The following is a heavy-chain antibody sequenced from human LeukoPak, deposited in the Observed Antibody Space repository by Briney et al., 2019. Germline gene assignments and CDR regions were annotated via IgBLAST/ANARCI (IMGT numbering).Heavy chain of an antibody. Sequence: GASVKVSCKASGYTFTSYGISWVRQAPGQGLEWMGLISAYNGNKNYAQKLQGRVTMTTDTSTSTAYMELRSLRSDDTAVYYCARDTTVYYDSSGYIDYWGQGTLVTVSS. V-gene: IGHV1-18*01. CDR3: ARDTTVYYDSSGYIDY. D-gene: IGHD3-22*01. CDR2: ISAYNGNK. J-gene: IGHJ4*02. CDR1: GYTFTSYG.